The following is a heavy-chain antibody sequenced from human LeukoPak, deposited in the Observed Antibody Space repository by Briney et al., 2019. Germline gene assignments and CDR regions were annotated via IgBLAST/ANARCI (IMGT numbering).Heavy chain of an antibody. D-gene: IGHD3-10*01. Sequence: ASVKVSCKASVGTFSSYTISWVRQAPGQGLEWMGRIIPIFCIANYAQKFQGRVTITADKSTSTAYMELSSLRSEDTAVYYCARYYYGSGKDYWGQGTLVTVSS. J-gene: IGHJ4*02. CDR1: VGTFSSYT. CDR3: ARYYYGSGKDY. CDR2: IIPIFCIA. V-gene: IGHV1-69*02.